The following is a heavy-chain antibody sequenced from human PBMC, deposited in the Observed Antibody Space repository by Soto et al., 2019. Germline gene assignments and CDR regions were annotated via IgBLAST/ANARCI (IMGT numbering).Heavy chain of an antibody. CDR1: GGSISSSSYY. V-gene: IGHV4-39*01. J-gene: IGHJ4*02. CDR3: ARTPRGYSGYGTIDY. D-gene: IGHD5-12*01. CDR2: IYYSGST. Sequence: SETLSLTCTVSGGSISSSSYYWGWIRQPPGKGLEWIGSIYYSGSTYYNPSLKSRVTISVDTSKNQFSLKLSSVTAADTAVYYCARTPRGYSGYGTIDYWGQGTLVTVS.